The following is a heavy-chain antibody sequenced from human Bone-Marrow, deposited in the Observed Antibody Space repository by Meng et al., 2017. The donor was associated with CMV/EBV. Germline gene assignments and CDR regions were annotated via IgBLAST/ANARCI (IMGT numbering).Heavy chain of an antibody. CDR3: ARGADTPMVLPPAF. D-gene: IGHD5-18*01. CDR1: GFTFSSYS. Sequence: GGSLRLSCAASGFTFSSYSMNWVRQAPGKGLEWLSVIYGSGTTNYPDFVKGRFTISRDNSRNTVYLQMNSLRAEDSAVYFCARGADTPMVLPPAFWGQGSLVTVSS. CDR2: IYGSGTT. V-gene: IGHV3-66*02. J-gene: IGHJ4*02.